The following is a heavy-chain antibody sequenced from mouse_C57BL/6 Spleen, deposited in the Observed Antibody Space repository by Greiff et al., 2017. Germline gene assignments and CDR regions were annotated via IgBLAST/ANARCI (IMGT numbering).Heavy chain of an antibody. V-gene: IGHV1-81*01. CDR3: ARGGSGLQRGFDY. J-gene: IGHJ2*01. D-gene: IGHD2-2*01. CDR1: GYTFTSYG. Sequence: QVQLKESGAELARPGASVKLSCKASGYTFTSYGISWVKQRTGQGLEWIGEIYPRSGNTYYNEKFKGKATLTADTSSSTAYMELRSLTSEDSAVYFCARGGSGLQRGFDYWGQGTTLTVSS. CDR2: IYPRSGNT.